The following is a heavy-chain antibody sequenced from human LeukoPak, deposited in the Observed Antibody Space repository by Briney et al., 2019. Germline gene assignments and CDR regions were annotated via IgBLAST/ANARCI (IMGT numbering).Heavy chain of an antibody. V-gene: IGHV1-18*01. D-gene: IGHD6-13*01. CDR2: ISAYNGNT. Sequence: RASVKVSCKASGYTFTSYGINWVRQAPGQGLEWMGWISAYNGNTNYAQKLQGRVTMTTDTSTSTAYMELRSLRSDDTAVYYCARDPYYSSSFIDFDYWGQGTLVTVSS. J-gene: IGHJ4*02. CDR3: ARDPYYSSSFIDFDY. CDR1: GYTFTSYG.